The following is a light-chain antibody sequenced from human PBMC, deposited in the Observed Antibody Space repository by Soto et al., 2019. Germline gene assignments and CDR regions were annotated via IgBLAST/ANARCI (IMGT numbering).Light chain of an antibody. CDR1: QSVSSW. J-gene: IGKJ1*01. V-gene: IGKV1-5*03. CDR3: QQYNSAWT. Sequence: DIQMTQSPSTLSASVGDRVTITCRASQSVSSWLAWYQQKPGKAPNLLIYTASSLESGVPSRFSGSGSGTEFNLTISSLQPDGFATYYCQQYNSAWTFGQGTTVEIK. CDR2: TAS.